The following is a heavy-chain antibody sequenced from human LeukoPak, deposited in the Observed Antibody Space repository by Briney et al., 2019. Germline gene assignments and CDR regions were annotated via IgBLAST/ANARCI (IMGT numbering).Heavy chain of an antibody. CDR2: IYYSGST. D-gene: IGHD3-9*01. CDR1: GGSISSSSYY. J-gene: IGHJ6*03. CDR3: ARGFSHYDILTGYDYYYMDV. Sequence: PSETLSLTCTVSGGSISSSSYYWGWIRQPPGKGLEWIGSIYYSGSTYYNPSLKSRVTISVDTSKNQFSLKLSSVTAADTAVYYCARGFSHYDILTGYDYYYMDVWGKGTTVTISS. V-gene: IGHV4-39*01.